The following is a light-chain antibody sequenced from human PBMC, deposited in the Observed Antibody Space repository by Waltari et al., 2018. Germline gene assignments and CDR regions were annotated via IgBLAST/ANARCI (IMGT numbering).Light chain of an antibody. CDR3: QHYNNWPPLT. CDR1: QSVSSN. CDR2: GAS. Sequence: EIVMTQSPATLSVSPGERATLSCRASQSVSSNLASYQQKPGQAPRLLIYGASTRATGIPARFSGSGSGTEFTLTISSLQSGDFAVYYCQHYNNWPPLTFGGGTKVEIK. J-gene: IGKJ4*01. V-gene: IGKV3-15*01.